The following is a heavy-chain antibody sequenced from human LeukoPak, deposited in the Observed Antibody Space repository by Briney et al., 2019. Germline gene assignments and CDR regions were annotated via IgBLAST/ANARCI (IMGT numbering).Heavy chain of an antibody. D-gene: IGHD6-19*01. CDR3: AREPSGWYVDY. J-gene: IGHJ4*02. CDR1: GFTFSDHS. Sequence: GGSLRLSCAASGFTFSDHSINWVRQAPGKGLEWVSYISGSSTYINYADSVKGRFTTSRDNAKTSVYLQMNSLRAEDTAVYYCAREPSGWYVDYWGQGTLVTVSS. CDR2: ISGSSTYI. V-gene: IGHV3-21*01.